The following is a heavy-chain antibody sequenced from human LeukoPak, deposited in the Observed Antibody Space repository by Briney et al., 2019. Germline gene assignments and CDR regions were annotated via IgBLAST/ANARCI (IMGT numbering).Heavy chain of an antibody. Sequence: ASVKVSCKTSGGLFTSYTINWVRQAPGQGLEWMGRIIPIFGRANYAQKFQGRVTITADMSTSTAYMEMRSLRPEDTAVYYCARVVGVAREDALDIWGQGTMIAISS. V-gene: IGHV1-69*08. J-gene: IGHJ3*02. CDR1: GGLFTSYT. CDR2: IIPIFGRA. D-gene: IGHD1-26*01. CDR3: ARVVGVAREDALDI.